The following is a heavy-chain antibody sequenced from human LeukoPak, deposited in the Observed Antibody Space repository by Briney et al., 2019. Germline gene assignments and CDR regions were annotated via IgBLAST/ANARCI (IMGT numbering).Heavy chain of an antibody. CDR2: ISSSSSYI. Sequence: PGGSLRLSCAASGFSFSSYSMNWVRQAPGKGLEWVSSISSSSSYIYYADSVKGRFTISRDNAKNSVYLQMNSLRAEDTAVYYCARGGTWAPNWFDPWGQGTLATVSS. J-gene: IGHJ5*02. CDR1: GFSFSSYS. D-gene: IGHD3-16*01. CDR3: ARGGTWAPNWFDP. V-gene: IGHV3-21*01.